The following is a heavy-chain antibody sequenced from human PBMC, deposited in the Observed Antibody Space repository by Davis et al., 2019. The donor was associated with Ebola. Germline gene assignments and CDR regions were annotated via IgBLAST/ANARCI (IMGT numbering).Heavy chain of an antibody. V-gene: IGHV3-30*18. CDR1: GFTFSTYG. Sequence: PGESLKISCAASGFTFSTYGMHWVRQAPGKGLEWVAVISYDGSMKYFTDSVKGRFTISRDNSKNTVYLQMNSLRAEDTAVYYCAKDAATVVVLAALDYWGQGTLVTVSS. CDR3: AKDAATVVVLAALDY. CDR2: ISYDGSMK. D-gene: IGHD2-15*01. J-gene: IGHJ4*02.